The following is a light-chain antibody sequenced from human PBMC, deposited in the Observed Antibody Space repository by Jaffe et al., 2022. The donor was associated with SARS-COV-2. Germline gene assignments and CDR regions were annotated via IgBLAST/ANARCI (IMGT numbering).Light chain of an antibody. J-gene: IGKJ5*01. CDR3: HQYGSSPLT. Sequence: EIVLTQSPGTLSLSPGQRATLSCGASQSVASTYLAWYQQKPGQAPRLLIYDVSRRATGIPDRFSGSGSGTLFTLTISRLEPEDSAIYYCHQYGSSPLTFGQGTRLEIK. V-gene: IGKV3-20*01. CDR2: DVS. CDR1: QSVASTY.